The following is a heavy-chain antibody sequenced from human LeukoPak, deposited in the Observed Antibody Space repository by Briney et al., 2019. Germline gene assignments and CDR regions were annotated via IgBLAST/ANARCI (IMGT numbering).Heavy chain of an antibody. Sequence: PGGSLRLSCAASGFAFSSYWMNWVRQAPGKGLEWVANIKPDGSDQYYVDSVKGRFTISRDNAKNSLYLQMNSLRAEDTAVYYCARENFQYWAQGTLVTVSS. CDR1: GFAFSSYW. J-gene: IGHJ4*02. CDR3: ARENFQY. CDR2: IKPDGSDQ. V-gene: IGHV3-7*04.